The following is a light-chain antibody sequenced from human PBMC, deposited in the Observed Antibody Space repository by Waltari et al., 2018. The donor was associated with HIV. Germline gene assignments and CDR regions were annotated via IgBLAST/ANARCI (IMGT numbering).Light chain of an antibody. V-gene: IGKV1D-16*01. J-gene: IGKJ4*01. CDR3: QQYHTYPHT. Sequence: DIQMPQPPTSLSAFLGAGVPITGRASKGINSWLAWYQQKPEKAPKSLIYAASSLQSGVPSRFSGSGSGTDFILTISSLQPEDFATYYCQQYHTYPHTFGGGTRVQIK. CDR2: AAS. CDR1: KGINSW.